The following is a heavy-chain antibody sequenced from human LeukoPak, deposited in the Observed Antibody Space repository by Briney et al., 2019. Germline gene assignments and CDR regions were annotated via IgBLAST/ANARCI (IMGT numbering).Heavy chain of an antibody. V-gene: IGHV3-30*03. CDR1: GFTFSNYG. J-gene: IGHJ4*02. D-gene: IGHD1-26*01. CDR3: ARDSRGEATLY. CDR2: ISYDGSNQ. Sequence: GGSLRLSCAASGFTFSNYGMHWVRQAPGKGLEWVAIISYDGSNQYYTDSVKGRFTISRDNSKNTLYLQINSLRAEDTAVYYCARDSRGEATLYWGQGTLVTVSS.